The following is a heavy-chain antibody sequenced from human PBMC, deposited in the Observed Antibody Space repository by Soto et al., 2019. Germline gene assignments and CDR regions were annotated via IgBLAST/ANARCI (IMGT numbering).Heavy chain of an antibody. CDR3: AKGKTSGWYYFDY. Sequence: GGSLRLSXVASGFTFSNYAMSWVRQAPGKGLEWVSGISASGRDTYYADSVKDRSTISRDSFKNTLYLQMNSLRAEDTGTYYCAKGKTSGWYYFDYWGQGALVTVSS. CDR2: ISASGRDT. CDR1: GFTFSNYA. D-gene: IGHD6-19*01. J-gene: IGHJ4*02. V-gene: IGHV3-23*01.